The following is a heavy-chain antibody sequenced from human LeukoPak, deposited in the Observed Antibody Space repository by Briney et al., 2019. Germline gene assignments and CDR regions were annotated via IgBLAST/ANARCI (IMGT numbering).Heavy chain of an antibody. D-gene: IGHD3-22*01. V-gene: IGHV3-30*18. CDR1: GFTFSSYV. Sequence: PGRSLRLSCAASGFTFSSYVMHWVRQAPGKGLEWVAVISYDGSNKYYADSVKGRFTISRDNSKNTLYLQMNSLRAEDTAVYYCAKDQGLTYYYDSSGYPDYWGQGTLVTVSS. CDR3: AKDQGLTYYYDSSGYPDY. J-gene: IGHJ4*02. CDR2: ISYDGSNK.